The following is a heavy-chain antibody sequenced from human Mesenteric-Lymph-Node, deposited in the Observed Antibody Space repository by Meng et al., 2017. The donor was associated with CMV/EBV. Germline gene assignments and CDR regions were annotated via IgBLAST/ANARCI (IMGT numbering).Heavy chain of an antibody. V-gene: IGHV3-30*02. D-gene: IGHD5-24*01. J-gene: IGHJ4*02. CDR1: GFTFSSYG. CDR3: SRRSRDGYNFDY. Sequence: GESLKISCAASGFTFSSYGMHWVRQAPGKGLEWVAFIRYDGSNKYYADSVKGRFTISRDNSKNTLYLQMNSLRPEDTAIYYCSRRSRDGYNFDYWGQGTLVTVSS. CDR2: IRYDGSNK.